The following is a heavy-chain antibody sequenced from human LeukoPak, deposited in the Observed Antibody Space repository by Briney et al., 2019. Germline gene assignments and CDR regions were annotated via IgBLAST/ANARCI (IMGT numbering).Heavy chain of an antibody. CDR1: GGSISSSNW. V-gene: IGHV4-4*02. CDR2: IYHSGST. CDR3: ARDEQLLISGYYCRWFDP. D-gene: IGHD3-22*01. Sequence: SETLSLTCAVSGGSISSSNWWSWVRQPPGKGLEWIGEIYHSGSTNYNPSLKSRVTISVDKSKNQFSLKLSSVTAADTAVYYCARDEQLLISGYYCRWFDPWGQGTLVTVSS. J-gene: IGHJ5*02.